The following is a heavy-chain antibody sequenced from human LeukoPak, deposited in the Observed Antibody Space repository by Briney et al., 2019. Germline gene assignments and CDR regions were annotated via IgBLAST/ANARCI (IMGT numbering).Heavy chain of an antibody. Sequence: SETLSLTCAVSGGSISSGGYSWSWIRQPPGKGLEWIGYIYHSGSTYYNPSFKSRVTISVDTSKNQFSLKLSSVTAADTAVYYCARGSYGDIVVVPAALDAFDIWGQGTMVTVSS. CDR2: IYHSGST. CDR1: GGSISSGGYS. J-gene: IGHJ3*02. CDR3: ARGSYGDIVVVPAALDAFDI. V-gene: IGHV4-30-2*01. D-gene: IGHD2-2*01.